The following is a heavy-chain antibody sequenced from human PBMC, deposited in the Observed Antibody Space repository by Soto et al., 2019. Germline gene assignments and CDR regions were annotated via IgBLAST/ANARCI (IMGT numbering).Heavy chain of an antibody. CDR3: ARRLARGVIWRGMDV. J-gene: IGHJ6*02. V-gene: IGHV1-2*02. CDR2: ISPDSGGT. D-gene: IGHD3-10*01. Sequence: QVQLVQSGAEVKKPGASVTVSCKASGYTFTGYYLHWVRQAPGQGLEWMGWISPDSGGTNYAQKIQGRDTMTRNTTINTAYRELTRLRSDDTSVYDCARRLARGVIWRGMDVWGQGTTVTVSS. CDR1: GYTFTGYY.